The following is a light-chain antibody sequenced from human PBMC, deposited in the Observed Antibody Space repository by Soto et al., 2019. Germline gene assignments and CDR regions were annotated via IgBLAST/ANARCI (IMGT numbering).Light chain of an antibody. Sequence: QSALTQPPSASGSPGQSVTISCTGTSSDVGGYNYVSWYQQHPGKAPKLMVYEVSKRPPGVPDRFSGSKSGNTASLTVSGLQAEDEADYYCSSYAGSNNLLFGGGTKLIVL. CDR3: SSYAGSNNLL. CDR1: SSDVGGYNY. CDR2: EVS. V-gene: IGLV2-8*01. J-gene: IGLJ2*01.